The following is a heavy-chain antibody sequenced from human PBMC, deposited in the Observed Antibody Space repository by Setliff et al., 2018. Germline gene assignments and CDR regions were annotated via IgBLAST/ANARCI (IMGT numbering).Heavy chain of an antibody. D-gene: IGHD3-3*01. J-gene: IGHJ6*03. CDR2: IYTSWST. V-gene: IGHV4-61*09. CDR3: VRVSGFLYVDV. Sequence: SETLSLTCNVSGGSISSRTYYWSWIRQPAGKGLEWIGHIYTSWSTNYNPSLKSRVTMSVDTTKNQFSLKLTSVTAADTAVYYCVRVSGFLYVDVWGKGTTVTVSS. CDR1: GGSISSRTYY.